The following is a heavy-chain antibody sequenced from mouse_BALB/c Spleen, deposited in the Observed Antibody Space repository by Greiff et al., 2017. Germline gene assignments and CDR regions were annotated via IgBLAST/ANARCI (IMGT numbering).Heavy chain of an antibody. Sequence: QVQLQQSGPGLVQPSQSLSITCTVSGFSLTSYGVHWVRQSPGKGLEWLGVIWSGGSTDYNAAFISRLSISKDNSKSQVFFKMNSLQANDTAIYYCARSGNYVAWFAYWGQGTLVTVSA. CDR2: IWSGGST. V-gene: IGHV2-2*02. CDR3: ARSGNYVAWFAY. D-gene: IGHD2-1*01. CDR1: GFSLTSYG. J-gene: IGHJ3*01.